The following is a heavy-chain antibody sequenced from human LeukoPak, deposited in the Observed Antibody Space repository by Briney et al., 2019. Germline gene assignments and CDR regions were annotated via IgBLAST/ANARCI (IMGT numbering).Heavy chain of an antibody. Sequence: SVKVSCKASGGTFSSYAISWVRQAPGQGLEWMGGIIPIFGTANYAQKFQGRVTITTDESTSTAYMELSSLRSEDTAVYYCARGGSGYSYGYKDYYYYMDVWGKGTMVTVSS. D-gene: IGHD5-18*01. CDR1: GGTFSSYA. V-gene: IGHV1-69*05. J-gene: IGHJ6*03. CDR3: ARGGSGYSYGYKDYYYYMDV. CDR2: IIPIFGTA.